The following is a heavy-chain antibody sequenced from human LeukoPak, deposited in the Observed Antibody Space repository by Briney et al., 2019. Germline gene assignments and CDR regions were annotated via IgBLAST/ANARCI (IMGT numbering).Heavy chain of an antibody. D-gene: IGHD5-24*01. V-gene: IGHV1-18*01. J-gene: IGHJ4*02. Sequence: GASVKVPCKASGYTFTSYGISWVRQAPGQGLEWMGWISAYNGNTNYAQKLQGRVTMTTDTSTSTAYMELRSLRSDDTAVYYCARTFGDGYNYYFDYWGQGTLVTVSS. CDR1: GYTFTSYG. CDR2: ISAYNGNT. CDR3: ARTFGDGYNYYFDY.